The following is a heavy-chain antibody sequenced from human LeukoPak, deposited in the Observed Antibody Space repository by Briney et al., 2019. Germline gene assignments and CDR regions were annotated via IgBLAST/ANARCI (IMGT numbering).Heavy chain of an antibody. Sequence: SETLSLTCTVSGGSISSYYWSWIRQPPGKGLEWIGYIYYSGSTNYNPSLKSRVTISVDTSKNQFSLKLSSATAADTAVYYCAREAVNWFDPWGQGTLVTVSS. J-gene: IGHJ5*02. CDR2: IYYSGST. CDR3: AREAVNWFDP. CDR1: GGSISSYY. V-gene: IGHV4-59*01.